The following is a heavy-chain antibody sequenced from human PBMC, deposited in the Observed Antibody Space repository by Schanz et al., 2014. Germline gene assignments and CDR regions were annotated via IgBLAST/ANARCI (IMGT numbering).Heavy chain of an antibody. J-gene: IGHJ6*03. D-gene: IGHD2-2*01. CDR2: IIPIHGIT. Sequence: QVQLVQSGAEVKKPGSPVKVSCKSSGGTFSTYPINWLRQAPGQGLEWMGRIIPIHGITNYAQKFQGRLTITADKSTSAAYMELTSLRSEGTAVYYCAGTYCSGTGCYSGYYYMDVWGKGTTVTVSS. V-gene: IGHV1-69*02. CDR1: GGTFSTYP. CDR3: AGTYCSGTGCYSGYYYMDV.